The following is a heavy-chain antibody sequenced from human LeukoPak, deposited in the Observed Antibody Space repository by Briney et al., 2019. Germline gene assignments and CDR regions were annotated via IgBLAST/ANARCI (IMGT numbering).Heavy chain of an antibody. CDR2: IWYDGSNK. J-gene: IGHJ4*02. CDR1: GFTFSSYG. Sequence: GGSLRLSCAASGFTFSSYGMHWVRQAPGKGLEWVAVIWYDGSNKYYADSVKGRLTISRDNSKNTLYLQMNSLRAEDTAVYYCARGYYSSGWLDYWGQGTLVTVSS. V-gene: IGHV3-33*01. D-gene: IGHD6-19*01. CDR3: ARGYYSSGWLDY.